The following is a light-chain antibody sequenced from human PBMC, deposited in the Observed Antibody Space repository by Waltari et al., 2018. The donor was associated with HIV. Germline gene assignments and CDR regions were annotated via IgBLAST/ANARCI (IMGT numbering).Light chain of an antibody. Sequence: DIQMTQSPSSLSASVGDTVTITCRASQTVTNKVTWYQQKPGKAPKVVIYDASGLQNGVPPRFSGSGSGTAFTLTITGLQPDDFASYFCQQTYSSPLTFGPGTKVDIE. CDR2: DAS. J-gene: IGKJ3*01. CDR3: QQTYSSPLT. CDR1: QTVTNK. V-gene: IGKV1-39*01.